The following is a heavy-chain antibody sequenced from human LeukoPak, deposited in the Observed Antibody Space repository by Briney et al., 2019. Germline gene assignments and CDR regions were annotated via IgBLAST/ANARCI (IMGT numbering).Heavy chain of an antibody. CDR1: GGSISSYY. V-gene: IGHV4-59*01. J-gene: IGHJ5*02. CDR3: AKATIAVADTGGWLDP. D-gene: IGHD6-19*01. Sequence: SETLSLTCTASGGSISSYYWSWIRQTPGKGLEWMGYMYYGGNTAYNPYLKSRVSISVGASKNQLSLRLNSVTAADTAVHYCAKATIAVADTGGWLDPWGQGTLVTVSS. CDR2: MYYGGNT.